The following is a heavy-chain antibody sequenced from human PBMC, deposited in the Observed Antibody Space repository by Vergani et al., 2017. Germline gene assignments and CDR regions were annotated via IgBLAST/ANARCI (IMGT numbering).Heavy chain of an antibody. V-gene: IGHV4-59*08. J-gene: IGHJ6*02. Sequence: QVQLQESGPGLVKPSETLSLTCTVSGGSISSYYWSWIRQPPGKGLEWIGCFYYSGSTNYNPSLKSRVTISVDTSKNQFSLKLSSVTAADTAVHYCARHAPQRYFYYGMDVWGQGTTVTVSS. CDR1: GGSISSYY. CDR3: ARHAPQRYFYYGMDV. D-gene: IGHD2-2*01. CDR2: FYYSGST.